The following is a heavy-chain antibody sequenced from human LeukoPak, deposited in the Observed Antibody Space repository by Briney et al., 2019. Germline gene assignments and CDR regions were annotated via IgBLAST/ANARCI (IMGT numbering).Heavy chain of an antibody. CDR1: GYTFTSYG. J-gene: IGHJ4*02. CDR3: ARDVLLWFGEYIDRYDY. CDR2: ISAYNGNT. V-gene: IGHV1-18*01. D-gene: IGHD3-10*01. Sequence: ASVKVSCKASGYTFTSYGISWVRQAPGQGLEWIGWISAYNGNTNYAQKLQGRVTMTTDTSTSTAYMELRSLRSDDTAVYYCARDVLLWFGEYIDRYDYWGQGTLVTVSS.